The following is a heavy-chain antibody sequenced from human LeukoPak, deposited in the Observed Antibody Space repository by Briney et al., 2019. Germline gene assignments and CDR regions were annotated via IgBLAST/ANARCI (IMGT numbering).Heavy chain of an antibody. CDR2: ISGSGGST. Sequence: GGSLRLSCAASGFTFSIYTMSWVRQAPGKGLEWVSAAISGSGGSTYYADSVKGRFTISRDNSKNTLYLQMNSLRAEDTAVYYCAKNGVIAILTGYYNPHYYYYYMDVWGKGTTVTISS. D-gene: IGHD3-9*01. CDR1: GFTFSIYT. V-gene: IGHV3-23*01. CDR3: AKNGVIAILTGYYNPHYYYYYMDV. J-gene: IGHJ6*03.